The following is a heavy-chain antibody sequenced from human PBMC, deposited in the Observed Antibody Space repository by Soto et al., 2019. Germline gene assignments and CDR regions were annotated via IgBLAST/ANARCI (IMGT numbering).Heavy chain of an antibody. Sequence: VKVSCKASGYTFTGYYMHWVQQAPGQGLEWMGWINPNSGGTNYAQKFQGWVTMTRDTSISTAYMELSRLRSDDTAVYYCARDIAARPVLTYSSYYGMDVWGQGTTVTVSS. J-gene: IGHJ6*02. D-gene: IGHD6-6*01. CDR1: GYTFTGYY. V-gene: IGHV1-2*04. CDR2: INPNSGGT. CDR3: ARDIAARPVLTYSSYYGMDV.